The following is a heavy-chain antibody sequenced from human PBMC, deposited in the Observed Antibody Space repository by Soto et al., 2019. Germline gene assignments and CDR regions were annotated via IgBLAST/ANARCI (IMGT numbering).Heavy chain of an antibody. Sequence: GGSLRLSCGASGFTFSSYAMTWVRQAPGKGLGWVSSISVSGDRTYNADSGRGRFTISRDNTTNTLYLQMSSLRADDTSVYYGAKGRSRVYSGPYDTFDIWGQGTMVTVSS. J-gene: IGHJ3*02. CDR3: AKGRSRVYSGPYDTFDI. CDR1: GFTFSSYA. D-gene: IGHD3-22*01. V-gene: IGHV3-23*01. CDR2: ISVSGDRT.